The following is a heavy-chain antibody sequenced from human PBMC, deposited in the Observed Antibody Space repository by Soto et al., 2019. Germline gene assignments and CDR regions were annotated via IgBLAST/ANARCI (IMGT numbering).Heavy chain of an antibody. J-gene: IGHJ4*02. CDR3: ASQATGWYPDY. Sequence: QVELQESGPGLVKPSQTLSLTCTVSGGSISSSGYYWSWSRQHPGKGLEWIGYIHDSGSTYYNPSLQGRXTXSXXTSKNQFSLKLTSLTAADTAVYSCASQATGWYPDYWGQGTLVTVSS. D-gene: IGHD6-19*01. CDR1: GGSISSSGYY. V-gene: IGHV4-31*03. CDR2: IHDSGST.